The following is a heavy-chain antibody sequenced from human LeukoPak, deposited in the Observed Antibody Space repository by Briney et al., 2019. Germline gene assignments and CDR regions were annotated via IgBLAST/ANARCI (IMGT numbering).Heavy chain of an antibody. D-gene: IGHD6-19*01. CDR3: ARGYSSGDYFDY. V-gene: IGHV3-33*01. J-gene: IGHJ4*02. CDR2: IWYDGSNK. Sequence: TGGSLRLSCAAPGFTFSSYGMHWVRQAPGKGLEWVAVIWYDGSNKYYADSVKGRFTISRDNSKNTLYLQMNSLRDEDTAVYYCARGYSSGDYFDYWGQGTLVTVSS. CDR1: GFTFSSYG.